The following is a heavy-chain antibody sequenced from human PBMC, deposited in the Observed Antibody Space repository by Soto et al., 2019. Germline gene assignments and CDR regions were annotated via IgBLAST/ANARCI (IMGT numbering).Heavy chain of an antibody. CDR1: GGSISSYY. CDR2: IYYSGST. Sequence: SATLSLTCTVSGGSISSYYWSWIRQPPGKGLECIGYIYYSGSTNYNPSLKSRVTISVDTSKNQFSLKLSSVTAADTAVYYCARGYAEWLPTSTNYFDYWGQGTLVTVSS. V-gene: IGHV4-59*01. J-gene: IGHJ4*02. CDR3: ARGYAEWLPTSTNYFDY. D-gene: IGHD3-3*01.